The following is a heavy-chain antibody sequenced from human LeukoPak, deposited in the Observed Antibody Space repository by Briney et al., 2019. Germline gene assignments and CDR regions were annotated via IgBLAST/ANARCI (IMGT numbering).Heavy chain of an antibody. CDR2: ISSSGSTI. J-gene: IGHJ4*02. V-gene: IGHV3-48*03. CDR3: ARDQGIFDY. Sequence: GGSLRLSCAASGFTFSSYEMNWVRQAPGKGLEWVSYISSSGSTIYYADSVKGRFTISRDNAKNSLYLQMNSLRAEDSAVYYCARDQGIFDYWGQGTLVTVSS. CDR1: GFTFSSYE.